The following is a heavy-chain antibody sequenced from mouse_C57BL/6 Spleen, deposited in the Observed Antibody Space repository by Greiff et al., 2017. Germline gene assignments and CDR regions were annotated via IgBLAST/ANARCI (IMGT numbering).Heavy chain of an antibody. D-gene: IGHD1-1*01. Sequence: EVMLVESGGGLVKPGGSLKLSCAASGFTFSSYTMSWVRQTPEKGLEWVATISGGGGNTYYPDCVKGRVTISRDNAKNTLYLQMSSLRAEDAALYYCAWPLYGGSPLFAYWGQGTLVTVSA. CDR1: GFTFSSYT. CDR3: AWPLYGGSPLFAY. V-gene: IGHV5-9*01. J-gene: IGHJ3*01. CDR2: ISGGGGNT.